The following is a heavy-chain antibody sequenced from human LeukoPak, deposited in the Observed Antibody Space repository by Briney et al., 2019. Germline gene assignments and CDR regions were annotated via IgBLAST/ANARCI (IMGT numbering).Heavy chain of an antibody. CDR2: ISGYNGNT. J-gene: IGHJ2*01. CDR1: GYTFINFG. CDR3: ARDRAGSTEGYFDL. D-gene: IGHD2-2*01. V-gene: IGHV1-18*01. Sequence: ASVXVSCKASGYTFINFGISWVRQAPGQGLQWMGWISGYNGNTNYAHKFQGRVTMITDTSPSTAYMELRSLRSDDTAVYYCARDRAGSTEGYFDLWGRGTLVTVSS.